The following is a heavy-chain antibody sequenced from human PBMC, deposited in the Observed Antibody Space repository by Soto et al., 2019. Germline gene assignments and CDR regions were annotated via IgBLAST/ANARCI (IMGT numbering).Heavy chain of an antibody. J-gene: IGHJ4*02. CDR3: ASTRDSGTSYYFDS. D-gene: IGHD1-26*01. CDR1: GFTVSSHY. V-gene: IGHV3-53*01. CDR2: IYKGGGT. Sequence: VWSLRLSCAASGFTVSSHYMSWVRQGPGKGLEWVSTIYKGGGTFYADSVKGRFTISRDTSQNTVFLQMNSLRAEDTAVYYCASTRDSGTSYYFDSWGQGTLVTVSS.